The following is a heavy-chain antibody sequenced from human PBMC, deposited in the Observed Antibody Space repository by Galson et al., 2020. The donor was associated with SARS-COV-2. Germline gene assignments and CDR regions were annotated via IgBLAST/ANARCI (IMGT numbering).Heavy chain of an antibody. D-gene: IGHD2-2*01. Sequence: GESLKISCVASGFTFSRYWMSWVRQAPGKGLEWVANIELNGREKFYVDSVEGRFTISRDNAKNSVFLQMNSLRAEDTAVYYCARERALGYCSSNSCRSFDPWGQGLLVTVSS. V-gene: IGHV3-7*01. CDR3: ARERALGYCSSNSCRSFDP. J-gene: IGHJ5*02. CDR2: IELNGREK. CDR1: GFTFSRYW.